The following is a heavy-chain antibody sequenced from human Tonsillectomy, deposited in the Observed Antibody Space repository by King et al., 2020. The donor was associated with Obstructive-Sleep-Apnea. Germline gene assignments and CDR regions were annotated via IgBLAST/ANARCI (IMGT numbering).Heavy chain of an antibody. CDR3: AKDITSFRLAFDI. CDR2: ISWNSGSI. CDR1: GFTFDDYA. Sequence: EVQLVESGGGLVQPGRSLRLSCAASGFTFDDYAMHWVRHAPGKGLEWVSGISWNSGSIGYADSVKGRFTISRDNAKNSLYLQMNSLRAEDTALYYCAKDITSFRLAFDIWGQGTMVTVSS. J-gene: IGHJ3*02. D-gene: IGHD1-1*01. V-gene: IGHV3-9*01.